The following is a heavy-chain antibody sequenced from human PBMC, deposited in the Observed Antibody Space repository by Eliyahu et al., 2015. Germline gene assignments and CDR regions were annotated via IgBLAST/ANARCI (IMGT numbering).Heavy chain of an antibody. J-gene: IGHJ4*02. CDR3: ARYDYGDYLLDY. CDR1: GXTVXSNY. CDR2: IYSGGST. D-gene: IGHD4-17*01. V-gene: IGHV3-53*01. Sequence: EVQLVESGGGXIXPGGSLRLXCAXSGXTVXSNYMSWVRQAPGKGLEWVSVIYSGGSTYYADSVKGRFTISRDNSKNTLYLQMNSLRAEDTAVYYCARYDYGDYLLDYWGQGTLVTVSS.